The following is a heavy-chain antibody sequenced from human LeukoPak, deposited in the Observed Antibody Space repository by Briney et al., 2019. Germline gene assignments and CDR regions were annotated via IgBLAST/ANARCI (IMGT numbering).Heavy chain of an antibody. Sequence: ESLKISCKGSGYSFTSHWIGWVRQMPGKGLEWMGIIYPGDSDTRYSPSFQGQVTISADKSISTAYLQWSSLKASDTAMYFCARAYYYDSSGYPSAEYFHFWGQGTLVTVSS. CDR3: ARAYYYDSSGYPSAEYFHF. J-gene: IGHJ1*01. V-gene: IGHV5-51*01. CDR1: GYSFTSHW. CDR2: IYPGDSDT. D-gene: IGHD3-22*01.